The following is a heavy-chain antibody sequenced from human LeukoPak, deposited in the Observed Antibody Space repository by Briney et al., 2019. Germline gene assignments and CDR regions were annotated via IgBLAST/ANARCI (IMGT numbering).Heavy chain of an antibody. V-gene: IGHV3-30*02. CDR1: GFTFSIFG. Sequence: PGGSLRLSCTASGFTFSIFGMHWVRQAPGKGLEWVAFIRYDGTNKYYADSVKGRFTISRDNAKNSLYLQMNSLRAEDTAVYYCARVPNYDFWSGYYSEYYFDYWGQGTLVTVSS. CDR2: IRYDGTNK. D-gene: IGHD3-3*01. CDR3: ARVPNYDFWSGYYSEYYFDY. J-gene: IGHJ4*02.